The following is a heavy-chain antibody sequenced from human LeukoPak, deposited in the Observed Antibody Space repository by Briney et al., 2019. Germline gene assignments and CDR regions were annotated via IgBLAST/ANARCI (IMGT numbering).Heavy chain of an antibody. CDR1: GGTFSSYA. J-gene: IGHJ4*02. CDR2: IIPIFGTA. Sequence: ASVKVSCKASGGTFSSYAISWVRQAPGQGLEWMGGIIPIFGTANYAQKFQGRVTITADESTSTAYMELSSLRSEDTAVYYCARGRTTMVRGVIRETFDYWGQGTLVTVSS. V-gene: IGHV1-69*13. D-gene: IGHD3-10*01. CDR3: ARGRTTMVRGVIRETFDY.